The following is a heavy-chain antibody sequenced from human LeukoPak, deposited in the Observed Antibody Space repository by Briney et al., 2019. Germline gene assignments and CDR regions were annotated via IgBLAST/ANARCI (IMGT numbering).Heavy chain of an antibody. CDR2: ISAYNGNT. J-gene: IGHJ4*02. D-gene: IGHD6-19*01. Sequence: GASVKVSCKASGYTFTRYDINWVRQAPGQGLEWMGWISAYNGNTNYAQKLQGRVTMTTDTSTSTAYMELRSLRSDDTAVYYCARAQYSSGWYVYWGQGTLVTVSS. CDR1: GYTFTRYD. V-gene: IGHV1-18*01. CDR3: ARAQYSSGWYVY.